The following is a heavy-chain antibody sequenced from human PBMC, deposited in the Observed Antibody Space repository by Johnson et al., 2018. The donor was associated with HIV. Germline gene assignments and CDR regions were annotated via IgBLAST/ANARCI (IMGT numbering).Heavy chain of an antibody. CDR1: GFTFSSYA. D-gene: IGHD1-26*01. CDR2: ISYDGSNK. J-gene: IGHJ3*02. CDR3: ARDPSVGASSAFDI. Sequence: QVQLVESGGGVVQPGRSLRLSCAASGFTFSSYAMHWVRQAPGKGLEWVAVISYDGSNKYYADSVKGRFTISRDNSKNTLYLQMNSLKAGDTAVYYCARDPSVGASSAFDIWGQGTMVTVSS. V-gene: IGHV3-30-3*01.